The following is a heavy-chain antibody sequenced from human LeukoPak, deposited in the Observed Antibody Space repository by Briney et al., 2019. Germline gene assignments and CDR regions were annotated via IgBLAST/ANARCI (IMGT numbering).Heavy chain of an antibody. CDR2: ISYDGTIK. Sequence: GGSLRLSCVASGFIFSNYGMSWVRQAPGKGLEWVAVISYDGTIKYYADSVKGRFTISRDNSKNTLYLQMNSLRAEDTAVYYCARDSLGDPTYYFDYWGQGTLVTVSS. D-gene: IGHD3-10*01. CDR1: GFIFSNYG. J-gene: IGHJ4*02. CDR3: ARDSLGDPTYYFDY. V-gene: IGHV3-30*19.